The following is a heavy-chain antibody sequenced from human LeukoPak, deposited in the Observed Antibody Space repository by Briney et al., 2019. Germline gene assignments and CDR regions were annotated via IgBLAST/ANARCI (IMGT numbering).Heavy chain of an antibody. CDR1: GYSFTSYW. CDR2: IDPSDSYT. D-gene: IGHD5-18*01. V-gene: IGHV5-10-1*01. Sequence: GESLKISCKGSGYSFTSYWISWVRQMPGKGLEWMGRIDPSDSYTNYSPPFQGHVTISADKSISTAYLQWSSLKASDTAMYYCASRSRYGYSWDYWGQGTLVTVSS. J-gene: IGHJ4*02. CDR3: ASRSRYGYSWDY.